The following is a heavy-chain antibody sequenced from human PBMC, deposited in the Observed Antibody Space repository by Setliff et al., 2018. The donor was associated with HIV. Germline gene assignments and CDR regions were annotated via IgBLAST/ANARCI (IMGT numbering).Heavy chain of an antibody. CDR3: ARSPFLPSGYFDD. CDR2: VCNAGAT. D-gene: IGHD3-3*01. CDR1: GVSIRSDVYY. Sequence: SETLSLTCTVSGVSIRSDVYYWSWIRQPAGKGLEWIGEVCNAGATNFNPFLRSRVSISKDWSRNRFSLTLTSVTAADTAVYYCARSPFLPSGYFDDWGQGSLVTVSS. V-gene: IGHV4-61*10. J-gene: IGHJ4*02.